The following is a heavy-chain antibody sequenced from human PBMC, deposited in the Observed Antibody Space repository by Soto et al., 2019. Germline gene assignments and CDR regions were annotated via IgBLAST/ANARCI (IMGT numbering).Heavy chain of an antibody. D-gene: IGHD2-2*01. V-gene: IGHV1-3*01. CDR2: INAGNGNT. CDR3: ARGRDVVVPAVPPFDY. CDR1: GYTFTSYA. Sequence: QVQLVQSGAEVKKPGASVKVSCKASGYTFTSYAMHWVRQAPGQRLEWMGWINAGNGNTKYSQKFQGRVTITRDTSASTAYIELSSLRSEDTAVYYCARGRDVVVPAVPPFDYWGQGTLVTVSS. J-gene: IGHJ4*02.